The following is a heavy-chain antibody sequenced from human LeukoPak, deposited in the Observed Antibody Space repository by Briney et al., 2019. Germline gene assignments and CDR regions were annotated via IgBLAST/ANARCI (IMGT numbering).Heavy chain of an antibody. V-gene: IGHV3-66*01. Sequence: GGSLRLSCAASGFTVSSNYMSWVRQAPGKGLEWVSVIYSGGSTYYADSVKGRFTISRDNSKNTLYLQMNSLRAEDTAVYYCARAVVWFGELGPSSWGQETLATVSS. D-gene: IGHD3-10*01. CDR1: GFTVSSNY. J-gene: IGHJ5*02. CDR2: IYSGGST. CDR3: ARAVVWFGELGPSS.